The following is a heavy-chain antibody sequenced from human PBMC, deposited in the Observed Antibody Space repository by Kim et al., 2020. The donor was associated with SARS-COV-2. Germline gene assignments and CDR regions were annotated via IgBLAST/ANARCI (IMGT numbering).Heavy chain of an antibody. V-gene: IGHV4-34*01. CDR3: ARGRAGVVPAPVLGIGPHYEYFIMDV. CDR1: GGSLSGYR. CDR2: IDQSGTI. J-gene: IGHJ6*02. Sequence: SETLSLTCAVYGGSLSGYRWSWIRQPPGKVLEWIGEIDQSGTINHNPSLKSRVTMSIDTSKNQFSLKLTSVTAADTGFYHCARGRAGVVPAPVLGIGPHYEYFIMDVWGHGTTVTVSS. D-gene: IGHD3-16*01.